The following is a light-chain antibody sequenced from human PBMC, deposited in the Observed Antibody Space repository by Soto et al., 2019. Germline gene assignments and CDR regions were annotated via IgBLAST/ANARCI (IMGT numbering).Light chain of an antibody. CDR3: QSYDSSHYV. CDR2: GNI. J-gene: IGLJ1*01. CDR1: SSNIGAGYD. V-gene: IGLV1-40*01. Sequence: HSVLTQPPSVSGAPGQRVTISCTGSSSNIGAGYDVHWYQQLPGTAPKLLIYGNINRPSGVPDRFSGSKSGTSASLAITGLQAEDEADYYCQSYDSSHYVFGTGTKVTVL.